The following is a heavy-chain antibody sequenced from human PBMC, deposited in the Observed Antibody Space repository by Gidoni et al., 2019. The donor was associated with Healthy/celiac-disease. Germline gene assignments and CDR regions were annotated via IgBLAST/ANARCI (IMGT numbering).Heavy chain of an antibody. V-gene: IGHV4-34*01. CDR3: ARQMAARSMVRGVRRHNWFDP. CDR2: INHSGST. D-gene: IGHD3-10*01. CDR1: GGSFSGYY. J-gene: IGHJ5*02. Sequence: QVQLQQWGAGLLKPSETLSLTCAVYGGSFSGYYWSWIRQPPGKGLEWIGEINHSGSTNYNPSLKSRVTISVDTSKNQFSLKLSSVTAAETAVYYCARQMAARSMVRGVRRHNWFDPWGQGTLVTVSS.